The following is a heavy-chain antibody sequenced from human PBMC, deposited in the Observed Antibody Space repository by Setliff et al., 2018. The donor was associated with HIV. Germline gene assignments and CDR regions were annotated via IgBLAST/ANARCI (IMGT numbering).Heavy chain of an antibody. Sequence: PGESLKISCVGSEYAFSNYWIGGVRQMPGKGLEWMGIIYPRDSKIRYSPSFQGQVTFSVDKSLNTAYLQWSSLKVSDSAIYYCVRYDVYEYGYQVFDIWGQGTTVTVSS. V-gene: IGHV5-51*01. CDR3: VRYDVYEYGYQVFDI. CDR2: IYPRDSKI. J-gene: IGHJ3*02. CDR1: EYAFSNYW. D-gene: IGHD5-12*01.